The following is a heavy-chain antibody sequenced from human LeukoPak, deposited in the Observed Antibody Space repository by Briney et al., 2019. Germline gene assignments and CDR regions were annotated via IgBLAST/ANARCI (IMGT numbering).Heavy chain of an antibody. CDR2: IWYDGSNK. J-gene: IGHJ4*02. V-gene: IGHV3-33*06. D-gene: IGHD4-17*01. CDR1: GFTFSSYG. CDR3: AKDGIYGDYGAY. Sequence: PGRSLGLSCAASGFTFSSYGMHWVRQAPGKGLEWVAVIWYDGSNKYYADSVKGRFTISRDNSKNTLYLQMNSLRAEDTAVYYCAKDGIYGDYGAYWGQGTLVTVSS.